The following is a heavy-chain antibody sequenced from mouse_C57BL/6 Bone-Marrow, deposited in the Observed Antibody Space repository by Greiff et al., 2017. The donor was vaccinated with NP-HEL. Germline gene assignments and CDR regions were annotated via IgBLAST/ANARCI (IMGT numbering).Heavy chain of an antibody. Sequence: VQLKESGAELVRPGASVKLSCTASGFNIKDDYMHWVKQRPEQGLEWIGWIDPENGDTEYASKFQGKATITADTSSNTAYLQLSSLTSEDTAVYYCTVWFFAYWGQGTLVTVSA. CDR3: TVWFFAY. CDR2: IDPENGDT. D-gene: IGHD2-10*02. CDR1: GFNIKDDY. V-gene: IGHV14-4*01. J-gene: IGHJ3*01.